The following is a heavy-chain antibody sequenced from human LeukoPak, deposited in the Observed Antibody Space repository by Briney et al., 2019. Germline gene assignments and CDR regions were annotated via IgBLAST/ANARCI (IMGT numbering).Heavy chain of an antibody. J-gene: IGHJ3*02. Sequence: EASVKVSCKVSGNTFTTYDINWVRQATGQGPEWMGWLNPHSGNTGYAQKFQGRVTMTRNISINTAYLQLRSLSPEDTAVYYCARAVVEGSTRFAYIWGQGTLVTVSS. CDR2: LNPHSGNT. D-gene: IGHD2-15*01. CDR1: GNTFTTYD. V-gene: IGHV1-8*01. CDR3: ARAVVEGSTRFAYI.